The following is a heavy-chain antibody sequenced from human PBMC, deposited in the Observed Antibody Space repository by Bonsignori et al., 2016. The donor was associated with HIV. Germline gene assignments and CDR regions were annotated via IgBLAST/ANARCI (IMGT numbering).Heavy chain of an antibody. J-gene: IGHJ3*02. V-gene: IGHV1-18*01. Sequence: ASVKVSCKASGYTFKTYGINWVRQAPGQGLEWMGWINPYNGYTKDAHKFQGRVTMTTDTSTTTAHMEVRSLRFDDTAIYYCARDRRDFGSGDDAFDIWGQGTMVTVSS. D-gene: IGHD3-10*01. CDR1: GYTFKTYG. CDR2: INPYNGYT. CDR3: ARDRRDFGSGDDAFDI.